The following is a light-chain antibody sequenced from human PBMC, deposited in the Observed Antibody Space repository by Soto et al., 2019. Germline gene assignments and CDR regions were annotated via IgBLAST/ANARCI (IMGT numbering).Light chain of an antibody. CDR1: QSVSGNY. CDR3: QQYDTYFRYT. V-gene: IGKV3-20*01. Sequence: EIVLTQSPGTLSLSPGERATLSCRASQSVSGNYLAWFQQKPGQAPRLLIYGASSRASGIPDRFSGSGSGTDFTLTIGSLQPDDFANYYCQQYDTYFRYTFGQGTKLDIK. J-gene: IGKJ2*01. CDR2: GAS.